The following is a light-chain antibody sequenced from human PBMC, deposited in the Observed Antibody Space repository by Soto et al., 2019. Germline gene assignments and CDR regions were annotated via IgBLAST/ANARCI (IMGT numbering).Light chain of an antibody. Sequence: ILMTQSPSSLSAFVGDRVTITCRASQDIGNFLAWYQQKPGTAPKLLIYTASTLQSGVPPRFSGSGSGTDFTLTISSLQPEDFATYYCQQSYRNPRTFGPGTKVDIK. CDR1: QDIGNF. CDR2: TAS. CDR3: QQSYRNPRT. J-gene: IGKJ3*01. V-gene: IGKV1-39*01.